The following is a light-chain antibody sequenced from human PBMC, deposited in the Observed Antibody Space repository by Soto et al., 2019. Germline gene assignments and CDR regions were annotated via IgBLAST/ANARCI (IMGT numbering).Light chain of an antibody. CDR1: QSVSSSY. Sequence: EIVLTQSPGTLSFSPGERATLSCRASQSVSSSYLAWYQQKPGQAPRLLIHGASSRATGIPDRFSGSGSGTDFTLTISRLEPEDFAVYYCQQYGSSIFTFGPGTKVDIK. CDR2: GAS. CDR3: QQYGSSIFT. J-gene: IGKJ3*01. V-gene: IGKV3-20*01.